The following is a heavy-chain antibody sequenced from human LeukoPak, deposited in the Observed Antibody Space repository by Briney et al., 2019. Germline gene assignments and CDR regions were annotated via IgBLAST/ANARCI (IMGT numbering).Heavy chain of an antibody. D-gene: IGHD1-26*01. CDR1: GGTISRYF. CDR3: ARDRRRELLHAFDI. CDR2: IDYSGST. J-gene: IGHJ3*02. Sequence: SETLSLTCTVSGGTISRYFWSWIRRPPGKGLEWIAYIDYSGSTNYNPSLKSRLTISLDVSKNQFSLKLSSVTAADTAVYYCARDRRRELLHAFDIWGQGTMVTVSS. V-gene: IGHV4-59*01.